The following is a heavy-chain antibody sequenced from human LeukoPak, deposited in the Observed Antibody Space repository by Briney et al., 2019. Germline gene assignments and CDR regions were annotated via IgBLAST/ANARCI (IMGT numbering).Heavy chain of an antibody. Sequence: GGCLRLSCAASGFTFSSYAVSWVRQAPGKGLEWVSAIIGSGGSTYYADSVKGRFTISRDNSKNTLYLQMNSLRAEDTAVYYCAKDPYKGGSDYWGQGTLVTVSS. CDR2: IIGSGGST. CDR3: AKDPYKGGSDY. V-gene: IGHV3-23*01. CDR1: GFTFSSYA. D-gene: IGHD1-1*01. J-gene: IGHJ4*02.